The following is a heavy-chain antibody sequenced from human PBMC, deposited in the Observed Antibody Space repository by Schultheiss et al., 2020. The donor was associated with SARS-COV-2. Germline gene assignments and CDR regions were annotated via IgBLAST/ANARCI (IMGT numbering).Heavy chain of an antibody. CDR3: AKGSKKQKETVDY. CDR1: GFTFSSYG. Sequence: GGSLRLSCAASGFTFSSYGMHWVRQAPGKGLEWVAVISYDGSNKYYADSVKGRFTISRDNSKNTLYLQMNSLRAEDTAVYYCAKGSKKQKETVDYWGQGTLVTVSS. J-gene: IGHJ4*02. D-gene: IGHD5-24*01. CDR2: ISYDGSNK. V-gene: IGHV3-30*12.